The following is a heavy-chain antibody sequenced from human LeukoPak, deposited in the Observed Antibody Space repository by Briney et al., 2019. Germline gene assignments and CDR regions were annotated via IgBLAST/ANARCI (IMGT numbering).Heavy chain of an antibody. J-gene: IGHJ4*02. V-gene: IGHV3-30*18. CDR3: AKTIWGHS. CDR2: VAYDESNI. Sequence: PGTSLTLSCVASGFTFRSYGMHWVRQAPGKGLEWVAVVAYDESNIDYVDSVKGRFTISRDNAENSLYLQMNSLRDEDTAVYYCAKTIWGHSWGQGTLVTVSS. D-gene: IGHD7-27*01. CDR1: GFTFRSYG.